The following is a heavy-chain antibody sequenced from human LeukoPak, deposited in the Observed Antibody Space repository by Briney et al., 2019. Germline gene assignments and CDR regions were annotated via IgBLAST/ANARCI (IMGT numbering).Heavy chain of an antibody. CDR2: INPNSGGT. CDR1: GYTFTGYY. Sequence: ASVKVSCKTSGYTFTGYYMHWVRQAPGQGLEWMGRINPNSGGTNYAQKFQARVTTTRDTSISTAYMELSRLRSDGTAIYYCAKSGWYGQYCFDYWGQGTLVTVSS. D-gene: IGHD6-19*01. CDR3: AKSGWYGQYCFDY. V-gene: IGHV1-2*06. J-gene: IGHJ4*02.